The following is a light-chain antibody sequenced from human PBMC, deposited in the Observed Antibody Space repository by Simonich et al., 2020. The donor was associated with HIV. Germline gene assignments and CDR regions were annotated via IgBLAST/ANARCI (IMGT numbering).Light chain of an antibody. CDR2: AAS. CDR3: QQNNNYPKA. V-gene: IGKV1-39*01. Sequence: DIEMTLSPSSVSASLGNRVTITCRAIQSIGSYLNWYQQKPVKAPKLLIYAASSLQSGIPTKLSGSGSGTEFNLTISSLQPVDFATYYCQQNNNYPKAFGQGTKVEIK. CDR1: QSIGSY. J-gene: IGKJ1*01.